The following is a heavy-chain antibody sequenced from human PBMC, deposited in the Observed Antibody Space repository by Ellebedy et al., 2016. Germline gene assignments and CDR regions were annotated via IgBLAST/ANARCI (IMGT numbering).Heavy chain of an antibody. CDR1: GFTFTSSA. Sequence: ASVKVSCKASGFTFTSSAMQWVRQARGQRLEWIGWIVVGSGNTNYAQKFQERVTITRDMSTSTAYMELSSLRSEDTAVYYCARAGELVRFCYFDYWGQGTLVTVSS. V-gene: IGHV1-58*02. D-gene: IGHD1-26*01. CDR2: IVVGSGNT. CDR3: ARAGELVRFCYFDY. J-gene: IGHJ4*02.